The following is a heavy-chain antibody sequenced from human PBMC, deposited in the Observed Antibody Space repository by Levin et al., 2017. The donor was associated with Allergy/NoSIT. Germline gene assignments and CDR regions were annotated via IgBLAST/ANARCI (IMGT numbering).Heavy chain of an antibody. CDR1: GFTFSDYY. V-gene: IGHV3-11*01. CDR2: ISSSGSTI. J-gene: IGHJ5*02. CDR3: ARDSIYCGGGGCGFYP. D-gene: IGHD2-15*01. Sequence: WGSLRLSCAASGFTFSDYYMSWIRQAPGKGLEWVSYISSSGSTIYYPDSVKGRFTISRDNAKNSLYLQMNSLSVEDTAVYYCARDSIYCGGGGCGFYPWGQGTLVTVSS.